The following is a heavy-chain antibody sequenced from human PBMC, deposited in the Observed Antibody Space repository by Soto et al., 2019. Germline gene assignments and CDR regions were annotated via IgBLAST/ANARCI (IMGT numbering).Heavy chain of an antibody. J-gene: IGHJ5*01. CDR3: AIHVHFRVAPEHFDY. V-gene: IGHV4-39*01. CDR1: GGSLSSSSYY. Sequence: SETLCLTCTVSGGSLSSSSYYWGRIPQPPWKVLEWSVSIYYSGSTYYNPSRKSRVTRSLSTSKNQFSLKLSSVTAADTAVYRCAIHVHFRVAPEHFDYWG. D-gene: IGHD3-10*01. CDR2: IYYSGST.